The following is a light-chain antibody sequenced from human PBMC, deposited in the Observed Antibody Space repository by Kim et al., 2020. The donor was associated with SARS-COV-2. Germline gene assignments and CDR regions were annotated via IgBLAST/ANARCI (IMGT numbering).Light chain of an antibody. Sequence: QPVLTQPPSASGTPGQRVTISCSGSMYNIGRNTVSWYQHLPGTAPKLLIYDNDQRPSGVPDRFSGSKSATSASLAIRGLQSEDEAHYFCGAWDDSLEGVLFGGGTQLTVL. J-gene: IGLJ2*01. CDR2: DND. CDR1: MYNIGRNT. V-gene: IGLV1-44*01. CDR3: GAWDDSLEGVL.